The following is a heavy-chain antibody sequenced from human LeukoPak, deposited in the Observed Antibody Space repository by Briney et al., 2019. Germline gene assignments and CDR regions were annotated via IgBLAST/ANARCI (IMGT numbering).Heavy chain of an antibody. D-gene: IGHD6-19*01. Sequence: GGSLRLSCGASGFTFSSYWMSWVRQAPGKGLEWVANIKKDGREKYYVDSVKGRFTISRDNAKNSLYLQMNSLRAEDTAVYYCARASNPGYSSGWYQIGRAFDIWGQGTMVTVSS. CDR1: GFTFSSYW. CDR2: IKKDGREK. CDR3: ARASNPGYSSGWYQIGRAFDI. J-gene: IGHJ3*02. V-gene: IGHV3-7*01.